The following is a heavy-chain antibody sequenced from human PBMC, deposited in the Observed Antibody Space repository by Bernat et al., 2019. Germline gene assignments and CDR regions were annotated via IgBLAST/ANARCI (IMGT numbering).Heavy chain of an antibody. J-gene: IGHJ3*02. CDR3: AKLTPVAGMGSVFEDAFDI. Sequence: EVQLLESGGGLVQPGGSLRLSCAASGFTFSSYAMSWVRQAPGKGLEWVSAISGSGGSTYYADSVKGRFTISRDNSKNTLYLQMNSLRAEDTAVYYCAKLTPVAGMGSVFEDAFDIWGQGTMVTVSS. D-gene: IGHD6-19*01. CDR2: ISGSGGST. CDR1: GFTFSSYA. V-gene: IGHV3-23*01.